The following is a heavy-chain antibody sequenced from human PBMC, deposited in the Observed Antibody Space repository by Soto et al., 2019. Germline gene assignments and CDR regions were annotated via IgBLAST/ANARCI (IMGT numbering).Heavy chain of an antibody. CDR1: GYNFSRYW. CDR3: ARPGGHPTEKYYYYGMAV. D-gene: IGHD1-26*01. V-gene: IGHV5-51*01. J-gene: IGHJ6*02. Sequence: LKRSGERPGYNFSRYWIGWVRQKPGKGLEWMGIIYPGDSDTRYSPSFQGQVTISADKSISTAYLQWSSLKASDTAMYYCARPGGHPTEKYYYYGMAVWGQGTTVTVSS. CDR2: IYPGDSDT.